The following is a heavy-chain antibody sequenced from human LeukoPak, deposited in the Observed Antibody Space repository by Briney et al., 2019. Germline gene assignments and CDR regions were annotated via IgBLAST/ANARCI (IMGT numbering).Heavy chain of an antibody. J-gene: IGHJ4*02. D-gene: IGHD1-26*01. CDR2: IKSRAEGGTT. V-gene: IGHV3-15*01. CDR1: GFTFSNAW. Sequence: GGSLRLSCAVSGFTFSNAWMSWVRQALGKGLEWLGRIKSRAEGGTTDYAAPVKGRFIFSRDDSKSTLYLQMNSLKTEDTAMYYCAGSPHWYFDYWGRGTLVTVSS. CDR3: AGSPHWYFDY.